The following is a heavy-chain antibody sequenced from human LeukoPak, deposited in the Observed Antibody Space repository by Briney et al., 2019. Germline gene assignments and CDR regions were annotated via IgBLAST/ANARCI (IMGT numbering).Heavy chain of an antibody. Sequence: GGSLRLSCAASGFTFSNYAMSWVRQAPGKGLEWVSYISSSSGTIYYADSVKGRFTISRDNAKNSLSLQMKSLRAEDTAVYYCAREGHCSTTSCALDAIEVWGQGTLVAVSS. J-gene: IGHJ3*01. CDR1: GFTFSNYA. V-gene: IGHV3-48*01. CDR2: ISSSSGTI. CDR3: AREGHCSTTSCALDAIEV. D-gene: IGHD2-2*01.